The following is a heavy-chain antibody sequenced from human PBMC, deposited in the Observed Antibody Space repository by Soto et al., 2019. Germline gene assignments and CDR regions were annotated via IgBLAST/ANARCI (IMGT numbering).Heavy chain of an antibody. V-gene: IGHV4-4*02. CDR3: ASRDPGTSVDY. D-gene: IGHD1-7*01. Sequence: QVQLQESGPGLVKPSGTLSLTCAVSGGSFTSNNWWTWVRQPQGQGLEWIGEIYRTGSTNYNPSLKSRVTLSLYKSETQFSLKVPSLTAADTAVYYCASRDPGTSVDYWGQGTLVTVSS. J-gene: IGHJ4*02. CDR1: GGSFTSNNW. CDR2: IYRTGST.